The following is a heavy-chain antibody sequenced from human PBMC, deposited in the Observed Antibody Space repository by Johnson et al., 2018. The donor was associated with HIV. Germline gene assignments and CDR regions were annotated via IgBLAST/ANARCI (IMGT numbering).Heavy chain of an antibody. Sequence: QVQLVESGGGVVQPGRSLRLSCAASGFTFSASAMHWVRQAPGKGLEWVAVISYVGTNEDYADSVKGRFTISRDNSKNTLYLQMNSLRAEDTAVYYCAKLVGDYVSNAFDIWGQGTMVTVSS. CDR3: AKLVGDYVSNAFDI. CDR2: ISYVGTNE. D-gene: IGHD4-17*01. CDR1: GFTFSASA. J-gene: IGHJ3*02. V-gene: IGHV3-30*04.